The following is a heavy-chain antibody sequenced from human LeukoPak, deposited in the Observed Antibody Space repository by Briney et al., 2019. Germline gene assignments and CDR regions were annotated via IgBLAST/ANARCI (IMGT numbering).Heavy chain of an antibody. Sequence: SETLSLTCTVSGGSISSYYWSWIRQPPGKGLEWIGYIYYSGSTNYNPSLKSRVTISVDTSKNQFSLKLSSVTAADTAVYYCARGAAAKPWSGYPLGWYFDLWGRGTLVTVSS. CDR3: ARGAAAKPWSGYPLGWYFDL. V-gene: IGHV4-59*01. J-gene: IGHJ2*01. CDR1: GGSISSYY. D-gene: IGHD3-3*01. CDR2: IYYSGST.